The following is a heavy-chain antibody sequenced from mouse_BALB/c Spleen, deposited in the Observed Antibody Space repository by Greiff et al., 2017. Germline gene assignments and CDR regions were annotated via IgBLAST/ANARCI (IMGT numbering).Heavy chain of an antibody. Sequence: EVMLVESGGGLVKPGGSLKLSCAASGFTFSDYYMYWVRQTPEKRLEWVATISDGGSYTYYPDSVKGRFTISRDNAKNNLYLQMSGLKSEDAAMYYCAGEFCCGYGAWFAYWGQGTLVTVSA. CDR3: AGEFCCGYGAWFAY. CDR2: ISDGGSYT. V-gene: IGHV5-4*02. D-gene: IGHD2-2*01. J-gene: IGHJ3*01. CDR1: GFTFSDYY.